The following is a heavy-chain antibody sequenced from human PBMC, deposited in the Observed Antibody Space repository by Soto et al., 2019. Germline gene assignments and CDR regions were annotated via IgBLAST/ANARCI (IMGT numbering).Heavy chain of an antibody. J-gene: IGHJ4*02. CDR3: ARRGMDYYDSSGYYYSPYYFDY. V-gene: IGHV4-39*01. D-gene: IGHD3-22*01. Sequence: SETLSLTCTVSGGSISSSSYYWGWIRQPPGKGLEWIGSIYYSGSTYYNPSLKSRVTISVDTSKNQFSLKLSSVTAADTAVYYCARRGMDYYDSSGYYYSPYYFDYWGQGTLVTVSS. CDR2: IYYSGST. CDR1: GGSISSSSYY.